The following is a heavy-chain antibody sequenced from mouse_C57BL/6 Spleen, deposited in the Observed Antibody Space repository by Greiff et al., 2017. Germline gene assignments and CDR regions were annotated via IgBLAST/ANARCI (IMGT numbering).Heavy chain of an antibody. Sequence: EVQLQQSGAELVRPGASVKLSCTASGFNIKDDYMHWVKQRPEQGLEWIGWIDPENGDTEYASKFQGKATITADTSSNTAYLQLSSLTSEDTAVYYCTTGYYGSLAWFAYWGQGTLVTVSA. CDR1: GFNIKDDY. CDR2: IDPENGDT. CDR3: TTGYYGSLAWFAY. V-gene: IGHV14-4*01. J-gene: IGHJ3*01. D-gene: IGHD1-1*01.